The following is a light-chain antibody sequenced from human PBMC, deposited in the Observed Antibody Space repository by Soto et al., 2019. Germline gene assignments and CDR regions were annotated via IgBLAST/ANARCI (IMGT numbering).Light chain of an antibody. CDR2: DAS. Sequence: DIQMTQSPSTVSASVGDRVTITCRASQRISSWLAWYQQKPGKAPKLLIFDASSLESGVPSTFSGSGSGTDFTLTISSLQSEDFATYYCQQYYSYPWTFGQGTKVDIK. V-gene: IGKV1-5*01. CDR3: QQYYSYPWT. CDR1: QRISSW. J-gene: IGKJ1*01.